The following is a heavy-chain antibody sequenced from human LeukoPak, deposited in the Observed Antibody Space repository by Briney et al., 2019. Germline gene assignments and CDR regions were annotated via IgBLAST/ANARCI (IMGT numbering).Heavy chain of an antibody. CDR1: GFTFSSYA. CDR2: ISGSGGST. CDR3: AKAVVPGLLNWFDP. D-gene: IGHD4-23*01. Sequence: GGSLRLSCAASGFTFSSYAMSWVRQAPGKGLEWVSAISGSGGSTYYADPVKGRFTISRDNSKNTLYLQMNSLRAEDTAVYYCAKAVVPGLLNWFDPWGQGTLVTVSS. J-gene: IGHJ5*02. V-gene: IGHV3-23*01.